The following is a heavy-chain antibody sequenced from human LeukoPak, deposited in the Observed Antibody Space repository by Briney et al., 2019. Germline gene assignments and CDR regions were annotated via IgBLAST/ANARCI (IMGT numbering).Heavy chain of an antibody. CDR1: GFTFSSYA. CDR2: ISGSGGST. CDR3: GTFEYYGILTGNYFDY. D-gene: IGHD3-9*01. Sequence: GGSLRLSCAASGFTFSSYAMSWVRQAPGKGLEWVSAISGSGGSTYYADSVKGRFIISRDNSKNTLYLQMNSLRAEDTAVYYCGTFEYYGILTGNYFDYWGQGTLVTVSS. J-gene: IGHJ4*02. V-gene: IGHV3-23*01.